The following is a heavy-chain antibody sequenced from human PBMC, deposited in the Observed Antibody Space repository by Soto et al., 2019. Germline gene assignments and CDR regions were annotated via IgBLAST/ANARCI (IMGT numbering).Heavy chain of an antibody. CDR1: GGSISSGDYY. V-gene: IGHV4-30-4*01. CDR2: IYYSGST. J-gene: IGHJ4*02. Sequence: PSETLYLTCTVSGGSISSGDYYVSWIRQPPGKGLEWIGYIYYSGSTYYNPSLKSRVTISVDTSKNQFSLKLSSVTAADTAVYYCARRGEMEAFDYWGQGTLVTVSS. CDR3: ARRGEMEAFDY. D-gene: IGHD3-16*01.